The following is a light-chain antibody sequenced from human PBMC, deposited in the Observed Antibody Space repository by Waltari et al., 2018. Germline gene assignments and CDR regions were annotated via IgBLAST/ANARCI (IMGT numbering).Light chain of an antibody. V-gene: IGLV4-69*01. CDR1: SGHSSNV. CDR3: QTGGHGTWV. J-gene: IGLJ3*02. Sequence: QLVLTQSPSASASLGASVRLTCPLSSGHSSNVIAWHQRQPEEGPRYLMKVNSDGSHSQGDAIPYRFSGSGSGSERYLTLSSLQSEDEADYYFQTGGHGTWVFGGGTKLTVL. CDR2: VNSDGSH.